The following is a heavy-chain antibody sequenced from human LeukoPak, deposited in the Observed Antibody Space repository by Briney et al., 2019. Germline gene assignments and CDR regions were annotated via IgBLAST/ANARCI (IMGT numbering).Heavy chain of an antibody. J-gene: IGHJ4*02. CDR2: ISGSGGST. D-gene: IGHD2-2*01. V-gene: IGHV3-23*01. CDR3: AKGDTAIVPAATDY. Sequence: GGSLRLSCAASGFTFSSCAMSWVRQAPGKGLEWVSEISGSGGSTYYADSVKGRFTISRDKSQNTVYLQMNSLRAEDTAVYYCAKGDTAIVPAATDYWGQGTLVTVSS. CDR1: GFTFSSCA.